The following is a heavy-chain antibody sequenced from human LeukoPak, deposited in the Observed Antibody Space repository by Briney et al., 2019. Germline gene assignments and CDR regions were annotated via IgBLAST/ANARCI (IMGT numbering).Heavy chain of an antibody. Sequence: GRSLRLSCAASGFTFSSYAMHWVRQAPGKGLEWVAVISYDGSNKYYADSVKGRFTISRDNSKNTLYLQMNSLRAEDTAVYYCAKDRSANGYYFDYWGQGTLVTVSS. J-gene: IGHJ4*02. CDR3: AKDRSANGYYFDY. CDR2: ISYDGSNK. CDR1: GFTFSSYA. D-gene: IGHD2-2*01. V-gene: IGHV3-30-3*02.